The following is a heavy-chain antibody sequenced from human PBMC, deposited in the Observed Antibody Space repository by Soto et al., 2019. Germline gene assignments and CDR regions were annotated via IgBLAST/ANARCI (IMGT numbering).Heavy chain of an antibody. CDR1: GYIFTGYY. CDR2: IDPNSGGT. D-gene: IGHD1-26*01. Sequence: QVHLVQSGAEVKKPGASVKVSCKASGYIFTGYYMHWVRQAPGQGLEWMGWIDPNSGGTDYAQKFQGRVTMTRGTSISTAYMELSRLRVDDTAVYYCARVMSGSYLGHGYYFDYWGQGTLVTVSS. J-gene: IGHJ4*02. V-gene: IGHV1-2*02. CDR3: ARVMSGSYLGHGYYFDY.